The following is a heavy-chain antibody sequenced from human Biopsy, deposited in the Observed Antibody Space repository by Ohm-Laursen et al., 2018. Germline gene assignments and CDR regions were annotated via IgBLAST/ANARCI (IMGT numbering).Heavy chain of an antibody. Sequence: SLTLSLTCTFSGRPISSDYWSCIPQTPGKGLEWIGYIYYSGSTNYNPSLKSRVTISVDTSKNQFSLRLNSVTAADTAVYYFARGARSTGGPFYYFYGMDVWGQGTTVTVSS. J-gene: IGHJ6*02. CDR3: ARGARSTGGPFYYFYGMDV. V-gene: IGHV4-59*01. CDR1: GRPISSDY. CDR2: IYYSGST. D-gene: IGHD2-8*02.